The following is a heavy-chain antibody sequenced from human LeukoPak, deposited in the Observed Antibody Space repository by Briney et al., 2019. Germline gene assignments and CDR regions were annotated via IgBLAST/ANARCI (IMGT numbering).Heavy chain of an antibody. V-gene: IGHV4-34*01. Sequence: PSETLSLTCAVYGGSFSAYYWSWIRQSPGKGLEWIAEINHRGDTNYNPSVKSRVSISVDTSKNQFSLKVTSLTAADTAVYYCARLGTAVSGSSPNWFDPWGQGTLVTVSS. D-gene: IGHD1-26*01. CDR3: ARLGTAVSGSSPNWFDP. CDR2: INHRGDT. CDR1: GGSFSAYY. J-gene: IGHJ5*02.